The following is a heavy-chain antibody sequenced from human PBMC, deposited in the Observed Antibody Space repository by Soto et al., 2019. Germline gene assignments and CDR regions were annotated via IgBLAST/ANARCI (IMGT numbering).Heavy chain of an antibody. V-gene: IGHV4-59*01. CDR2: IYYSGST. CDR1: GGSISSYY. J-gene: IGHJ6*02. Sequence: SEPLSLTCTVSGGSISSYYWSWIRQPPGKGLEWIGYIYYSGSTNYNPSLKSRVTISVDTSKNQFSLKLSSVTAADTAVYYCARVRRGGSSWYLGYYYYGMDVWGQGTTVTVSS. D-gene: IGHD6-13*01. CDR3: ARVRRGGSSWYLGYYYYGMDV.